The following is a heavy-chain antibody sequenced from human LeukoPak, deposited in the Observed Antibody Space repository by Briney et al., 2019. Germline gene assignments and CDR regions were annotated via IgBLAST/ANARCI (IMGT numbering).Heavy chain of an antibody. CDR1: GFTFSSYG. D-gene: IGHD1-26*01. J-gene: IGHJ4*02. Sequence: GGSLRLSCAASGFTFSSYGMHWVRQAPGKGLEWVAVISYDGSNKYYADSVKGRFTISRDNSKNTLYLQMNSLRAEDTAVYYCAKGKRRWELLTDYWGQGTLVTVSS. V-gene: IGHV3-30*18. CDR3: AKGKRRWELLTDY. CDR2: ISYDGSNK.